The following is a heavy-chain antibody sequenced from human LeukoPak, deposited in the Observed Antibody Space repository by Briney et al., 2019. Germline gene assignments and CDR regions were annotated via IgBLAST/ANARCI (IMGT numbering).Heavy chain of an antibody. CDR3: AMLTRVILQSFDY. D-gene: IGHD4-17*01. CDR1: GFTFSSYA. CDR2: VTGNGDNT. J-gene: IGHJ4*02. Sequence: GGSLRLSCAASGFTFSSYAMSWVRQAPGKGLEWVSSVTGNGDNTFHADSVKGRFTISRDNSKNMLYLQINSLRAEDTAVYYCAMLTRVILQSFDYGGQETLVTVSS. V-gene: IGHV3-23*01.